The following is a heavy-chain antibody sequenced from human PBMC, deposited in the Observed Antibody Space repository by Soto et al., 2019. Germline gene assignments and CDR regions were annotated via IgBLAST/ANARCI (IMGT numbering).Heavy chain of an antibody. D-gene: IGHD6-19*01. CDR2: ISHDGINK. CDR3: ARDMYSSDYFVKWFEP. CDR1: GFSFSSYA. J-gene: IGHJ5*02. Sequence: QVRLVESGGGVVQPGRSLRLSCTASGFSFSSYAMYWFRQPPGKGLEWVAVISHDGINKQYADSVKGRVTVSRDNSNQSLDLQLNSLRGEDTAMYYCARDMYSSDYFVKWFEPWGQGTLVTVSS. V-gene: IGHV3-30-3*01.